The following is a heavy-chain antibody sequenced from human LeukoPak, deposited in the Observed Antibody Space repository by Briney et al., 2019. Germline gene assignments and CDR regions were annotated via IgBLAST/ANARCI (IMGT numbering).Heavy chain of an antibody. CDR3: AKHFFGLWFGDSPHHLFDY. D-gene: IGHD3-10*01. J-gene: IGHJ4*02. Sequence: PGGSLRLSCAASGFTFSSYGMHWVRQAPGKGLEWVAFIRYDGSNKYHADSVKGRFTISRDNSKNTLYLQMNSLRAEDTAVYYCAKHFFGLWFGDSPHHLFDYWGQGTLVTVSS. CDR1: GFTFSSYG. CDR2: IRYDGSNK. V-gene: IGHV3-30*02.